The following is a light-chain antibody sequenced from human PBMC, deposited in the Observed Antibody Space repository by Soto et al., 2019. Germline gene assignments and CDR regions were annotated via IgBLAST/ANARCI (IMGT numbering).Light chain of an antibody. Sequence: EIVLTQSPGTLSLSPGDRATLSCRASQSVPSDYLAWYRQNPGQTPRLLIYGAFNRPGGIPDRFSGSVSGTDFTLIISRLEPEDFAVYYCQQDGTSPRTFGQGTKLEIK. CDR3: QQDGTSPRT. CDR2: GAF. J-gene: IGKJ2*01. CDR1: QSVPSDY. V-gene: IGKV3-20*01.